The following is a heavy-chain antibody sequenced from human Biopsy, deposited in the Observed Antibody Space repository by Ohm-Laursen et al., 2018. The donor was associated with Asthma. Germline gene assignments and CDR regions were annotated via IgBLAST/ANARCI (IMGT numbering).Heavy chain of an antibody. CDR2: INAGNGST. J-gene: IGHJ4*02. Sequence: ASVKVSCKASGYTFTSYAMHWVRQAPGQRLEWMGWINAGNGSTKYSQKFQGRVTITRDTSASTVYMELSSLRSEDTAVYYCARRGITGTTLDYWGQGTLVTVSS. CDR3: ARRGITGTTLDY. D-gene: IGHD1-7*01. CDR1: GYTFTSYA. V-gene: IGHV1-3*01.